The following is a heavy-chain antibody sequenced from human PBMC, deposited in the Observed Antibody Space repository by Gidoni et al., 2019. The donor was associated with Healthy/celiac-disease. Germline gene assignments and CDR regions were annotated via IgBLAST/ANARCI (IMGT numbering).Heavy chain of an antibody. CDR1: GFPFGAYA. J-gene: IGHJ4*02. CDR2: IRSKAYGGTT. V-gene: IGHV3-49*03. CDR3: TRVLREYARCGGDCYGPDY. D-gene: IGHD2-21*02. Sequence: EVQLVESGGGLVQPGRSLSLSCTASGFPFGAYAMSWFRQAPGKGLEWVGLIRSKAYGGTTEYAASVKGRFTISRDDSKSIAYLQMNSLKTEDTAVYYCTRVLREYARCGGDCYGPDYWGQGTLVTVSS.